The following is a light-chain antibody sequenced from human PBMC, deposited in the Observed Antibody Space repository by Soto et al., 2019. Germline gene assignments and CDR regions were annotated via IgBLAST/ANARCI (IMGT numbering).Light chain of an antibody. V-gene: IGKV3-11*01. CDR1: QSVSSN. Sequence: EIVLTQSPATMSLSPGERATLSCRASQSVSSNLAWYQQKPDQAPRLLIYDAFNRATGIPARFSGSGSGTDFTLTISSLEPEDFAVYYCQQRSNWPLSFGQGTKLEIK. J-gene: IGKJ2*01. CDR3: QQRSNWPLS. CDR2: DAF.